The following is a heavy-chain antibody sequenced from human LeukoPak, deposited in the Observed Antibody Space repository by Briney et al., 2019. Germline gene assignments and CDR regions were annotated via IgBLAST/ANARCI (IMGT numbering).Heavy chain of an antibody. CDR1: GDSVSSNSVT. CDR3: ARRLTQYDCFDP. CDR2: TYYRSTWYN. D-gene: IGHD2-2*01. V-gene: IGHV6-1*01. Sequence: SQTLSLTCAISGDSVSSNSVTWNWIRQSPSRGLEWLGRTYYRSTWYNDYAVSVRGRITANPDTSKNQFSLHLNSVTPEGTAVYYCARRLTQYDCFDPWGQGILVTVSS. J-gene: IGHJ5*02.